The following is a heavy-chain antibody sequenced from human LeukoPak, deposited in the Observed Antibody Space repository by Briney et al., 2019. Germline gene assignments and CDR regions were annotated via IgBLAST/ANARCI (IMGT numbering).Heavy chain of an antibody. D-gene: IGHD1-26*01. CDR3: ARRRDLYSGSYYPFDY. V-gene: IGHV5-51*01. CDR2: VYPGDSDT. CDR1: GYTFTTYW. J-gene: IGHJ4*02. Sequence: GESLKISCKAFGYTFTTYWIGWVRQVPGKGLEWMGTVYPGDSDTRYSPSFQGQVTISADKSISTAYLQWSSLKASDTAMYYCARRRDLYSGSYYPFDYWGQGTLVTVSS.